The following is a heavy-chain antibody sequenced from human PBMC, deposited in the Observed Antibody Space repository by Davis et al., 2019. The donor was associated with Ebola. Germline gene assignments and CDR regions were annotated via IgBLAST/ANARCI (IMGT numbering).Heavy chain of an antibody. Sequence: GESLKISCQGSGYTFNTYWIGWVRQMPGKGLEWMGLIFPGDSDTFTRYGPSFQGQVTLSADNSISTAYLQWSSLKALDTAIYFCARGREPNSTPHHWFFDIWGRGTLVTVSS. CDR1: GYTFNTYW. J-gene: IGHJ2*01. CDR3: ARGREPNSTPHHWFFDI. CDR2: IFPGDSDTFT. D-gene: IGHD1-14*01. V-gene: IGHV5-51*01.